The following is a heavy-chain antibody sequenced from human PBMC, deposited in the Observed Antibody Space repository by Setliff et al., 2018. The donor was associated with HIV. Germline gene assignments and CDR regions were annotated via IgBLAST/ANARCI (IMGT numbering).Heavy chain of an antibody. CDR1: GYSFSDYY. V-gene: IGHV1-69-2*01. J-gene: IGHJ4*02. CDR3: AILPSLGMVVPLDF. Sequence: ASVKVSCKASGYSFSDYYMHWVQQAPGKGLEWMGRVDPEDDETIYAEKFQDRVTITADTSKDTAYMELNRLRSEDTALYYCAILPSLGMVVPLDFWGQGTLVTSPQ. D-gene: IGHD2-15*01. CDR2: VDPEDDET.